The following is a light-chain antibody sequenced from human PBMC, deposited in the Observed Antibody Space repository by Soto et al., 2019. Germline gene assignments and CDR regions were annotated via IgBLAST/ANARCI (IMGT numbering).Light chain of an antibody. Sequence: DIHITRSPSSLSASVVDIFTITCQASQNINNYLNWYQQKPGRAPKLLIYDASNLEAGVPSRFRGSGSGTDFTFTISRLQPEDIATYYCQQYENLPTFGQGTRLEIK. CDR3: QQYENLPT. CDR2: DAS. V-gene: IGKV1-33*01. J-gene: IGKJ5*01. CDR1: QNINNY.